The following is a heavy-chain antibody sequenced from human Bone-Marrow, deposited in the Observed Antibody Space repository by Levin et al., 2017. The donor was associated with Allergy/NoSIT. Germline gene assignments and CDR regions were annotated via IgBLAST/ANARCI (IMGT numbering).Heavy chain of an antibody. V-gene: IGHV3-7*02. CDR1: GFTFSSYW. CDR2: IKEDGSEK. J-gene: IGHJ4*02. D-gene: IGHD1-1*01. CDR3: AISSATTGRGI. Sequence: QPGGSLRLSCAVSGFTFSSYWMSWGRQAPGKGLEWVATIKEDGSEKYYVDSVGGRFTISRDNAKNLLYLQMNSLGAEDTAVYYCAISSATTGRGIWGQGTLITVSS.